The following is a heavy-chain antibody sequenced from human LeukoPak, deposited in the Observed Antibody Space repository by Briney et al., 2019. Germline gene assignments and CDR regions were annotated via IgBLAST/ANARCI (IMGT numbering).Heavy chain of an antibody. V-gene: IGHV4-59*12. Sequence: PSETLSLTCTVSGGSITGYYSSWIRQPPGRGLEWMGYIYYAGSTNYNPSLKSRVTSSVDKSKNQFSLKLTSVTAADTAVYYCATGAYYDSSGPHFDYWGQGTLVTVSS. CDR3: ATGAYYDSSGPHFDY. D-gene: IGHD3-22*01. J-gene: IGHJ4*02. CDR1: GGSITGYY. CDR2: IYYAGST.